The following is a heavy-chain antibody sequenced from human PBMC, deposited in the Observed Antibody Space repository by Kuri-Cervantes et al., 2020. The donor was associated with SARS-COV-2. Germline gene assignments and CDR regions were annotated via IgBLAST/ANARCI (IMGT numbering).Heavy chain of an antibody. D-gene: IGHD6-13*01. CDR2: ISAYNGNT. Sequence: ASVKVSCKASGYTFTRYGISWVRQAPGQGLEWMGWISAYNGNTNYAQKFQGRVTMTTDTSTSTAYMELSSLRSEDTAVYYCAREYSSSWYARPDYYYGMDVWGQGTTVTVSS. CDR3: AREYSSSWYARPDYYYGMDV. V-gene: IGHV1-18*04. CDR1: GYTFTRYG. J-gene: IGHJ6*02.